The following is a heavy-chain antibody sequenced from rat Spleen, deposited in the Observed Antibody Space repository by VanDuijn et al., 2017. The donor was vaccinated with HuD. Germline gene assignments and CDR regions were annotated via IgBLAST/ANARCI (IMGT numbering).Heavy chain of an antibody. D-gene: IGHD1-12*02. CDR3: ARHDGSYLYWYFDF. V-gene: IGHV5-25*01. CDR2: ISTGGGNT. CDR1: GFTFSNYY. J-gene: IGHJ1*01. Sequence: EVQLVESGGGLVQPGRSMKLSCAASGFTFSNYYMAWVRQAPTKGLEWVASISTGGGNTYYRDSVKGRFTISRDNAKSTLYLQMDSLRSEDTATYYCARHDGSYLYWYFDFWGPGTMVTVSS.